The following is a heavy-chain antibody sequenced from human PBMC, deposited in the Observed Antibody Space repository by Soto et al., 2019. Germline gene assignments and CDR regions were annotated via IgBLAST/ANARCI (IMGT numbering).Heavy chain of an antibody. D-gene: IGHD6-19*01. CDR2: INHSGST. V-gene: IGHV4-34*01. CDR1: GGSFSGYY. Sequence: SETLSLTCAVYGGSFSGYYWSWIRQPPGKGLEWIGEINHSGSTNYNPSLKSRVTISVDTSKNQFSLKLSSVTAADTAVYYCARGERRYSSGPHFDYWGQGTLVTVSS. J-gene: IGHJ4*02. CDR3: ARGERRYSSGPHFDY.